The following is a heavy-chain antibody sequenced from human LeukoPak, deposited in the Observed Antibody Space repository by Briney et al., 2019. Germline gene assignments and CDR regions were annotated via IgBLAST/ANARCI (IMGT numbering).Heavy chain of an antibody. Sequence: ASVKVSCKASGYTFTSYSISWVRQAPGQGLEWMGWISAYNGNTNYAQKLQGRVTMTTDTSTSTAYMELRSLRSDDTAVYYCARDLKDCSSTGCKGLLNWFDPWGQGTLVTVSS. CDR1: GYTFTSYS. V-gene: IGHV1-18*01. CDR3: ARDLKDCSSTGCKGLLNWFDP. J-gene: IGHJ5*02. D-gene: IGHD2-2*01. CDR2: ISAYNGNT.